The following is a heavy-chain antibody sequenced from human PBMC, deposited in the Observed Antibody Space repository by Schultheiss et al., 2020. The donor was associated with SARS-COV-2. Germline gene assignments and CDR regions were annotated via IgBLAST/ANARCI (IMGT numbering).Heavy chain of an antibody. D-gene: IGHD3-10*01. CDR3: ARDFTGELMVRGVPFDY. CDR2: INAGNGNT. J-gene: IGHJ4*02. V-gene: IGHV1-3*01. CDR1: GYTFTSYA. Sequence: ASVKVSCKASGYTFTSYAMHWVRQAHGQRLEWMGWINAGNGNTKYSQKFQGRVTITRDTSASTAYMELSSLRSEDTAVYYCARDFTGELMVRGVPFDYWGQGTLVTVSS.